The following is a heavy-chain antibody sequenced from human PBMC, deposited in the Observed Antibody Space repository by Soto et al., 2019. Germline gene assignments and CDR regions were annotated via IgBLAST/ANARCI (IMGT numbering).Heavy chain of an antibody. D-gene: IGHD5-12*01. Sequence: SETLSLTCPVSGDSISSYYLSWIRRPPGKGLEWIGYIYYSGSTNYNPSLKSRVTISVDTPKNQFSLKLTSVTAADTAVYYCARGVATIGPWGQGTLVTVSS. V-gene: IGHV4-59*01. J-gene: IGHJ5*02. CDR3: ARGVATIGP. CDR2: IYYSGST. CDR1: GDSISSYY.